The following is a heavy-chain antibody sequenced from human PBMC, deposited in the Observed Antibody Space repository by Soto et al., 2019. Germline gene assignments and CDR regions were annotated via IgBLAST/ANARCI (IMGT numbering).Heavy chain of an antibody. V-gene: IGHV3-23*01. CDR3: AKTTDGWFSAFEI. CDR2: ISGSGTTA. Sequence: SLRLSCAASGFVFSSYAMSWVRQAPGKGLEWVSAISGSGTTAYHADSVKGRFIFSRDNPKNTMYLQMNSLRAEDTAVYFCAKTTDGWFSAFEIWGQGTVVTVSS. D-gene: IGHD6-19*01. J-gene: IGHJ3*02. CDR1: GFVFSSYA.